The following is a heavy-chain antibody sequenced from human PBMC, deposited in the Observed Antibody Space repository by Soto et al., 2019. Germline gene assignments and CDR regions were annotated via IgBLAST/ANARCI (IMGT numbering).Heavy chain of an antibody. CDR1: GFTFDDYA. J-gene: IGHJ6*03. CDR2: ISWNSGNI. V-gene: IGHV3-9*01. Sequence: EVQLVESGGDLVQPGRSLRLSCAASGFTFDDYAMHWVRQAPGKGLEWVSGISWNSGNIGYADSVKGRFTISRDNANNSLYLQMSSLGAEDTAWYYCVKDMSPGEVSRSDYMDVWGKGTTVTVSS. D-gene: IGHD3-16*01. CDR3: VKDMSPGEVSRSDYMDV.